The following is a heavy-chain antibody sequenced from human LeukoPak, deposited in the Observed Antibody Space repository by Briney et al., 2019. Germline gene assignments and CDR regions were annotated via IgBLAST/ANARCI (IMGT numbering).Heavy chain of an antibody. V-gene: IGHV3-48*01. J-gene: IGHJ4*02. CDR3: ARVPKYYYDSSGYYSDY. Sequence: GGSLRLSCAASGFTFSSYSMNWVRQAPGKGLEWVSYISSSSSTIYYADSVKGRFTISRDNAKNSLYLQMNSLRAEDTAVYYCARVPKYYYDSSGYYSDYWGQGTLVTVSS. CDR2: ISSSSSTI. CDR1: GFTFSSYS. D-gene: IGHD3-22*01.